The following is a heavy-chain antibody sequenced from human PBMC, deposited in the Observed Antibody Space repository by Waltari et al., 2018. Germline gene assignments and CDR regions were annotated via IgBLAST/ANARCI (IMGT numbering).Heavy chain of an antibody. CDR1: GFTVSRYY. D-gene: IGHD6-19*01. J-gene: IGHJ4*02. CDR3: ARAQWQWLVGYDY. Sequence: EVQLVESGGGLIQPGGSLRLSCAASGFTVSRYYMRWARQPPGKGLEWVSVIYNGGRRYDADAVRGRFTISRDNSKKTVYLQMNSLRAEDTAVYYCARAQWQWLVGYDYWGQGTLVTVSP. V-gene: IGHV3-53*01. CDR2: IYNGGRR.